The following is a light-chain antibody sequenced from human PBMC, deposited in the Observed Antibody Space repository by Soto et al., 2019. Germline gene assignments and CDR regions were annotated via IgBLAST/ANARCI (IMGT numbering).Light chain of an antibody. CDR2: DAS. Sequence: DIQMTQSPSSLSASVGDRVTITCQASQDISNYLNWYQQKPGKAPKLLIYDASNLETGVPSRFSGSGSGTDFTFTISSLQAEDIATYYCQQYDNLSSTFGQGTRLEIK. CDR1: QDISNY. CDR3: QQYDNLSST. V-gene: IGKV1-33*01. J-gene: IGKJ5*01.